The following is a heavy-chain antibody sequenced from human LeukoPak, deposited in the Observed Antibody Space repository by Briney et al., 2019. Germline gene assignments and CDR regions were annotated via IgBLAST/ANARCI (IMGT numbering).Heavy chain of an antibody. Sequence: GASVKVSCKASGYTFTSYGISWVRQAPGQGLEWMGWINPNSGGTNYAQKFQGWVTMTRDTSISTAYMELSRLRSDDTAVYYCAGDMEVAGSYYYYGMDVWGQGTTVTVSS. V-gene: IGHV1-2*04. D-gene: IGHD6-19*01. CDR1: GYTFTSYG. J-gene: IGHJ6*02. CDR3: AGDMEVAGSYYYYGMDV. CDR2: INPNSGGT.